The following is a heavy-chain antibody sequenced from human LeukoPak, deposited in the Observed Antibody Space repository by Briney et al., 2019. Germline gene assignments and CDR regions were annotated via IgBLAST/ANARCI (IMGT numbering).Heavy chain of an antibody. CDR1: GFTFSSYA. J-gene: IGHJ4*02. CDR2: ISGSGGST. Sequence: GGSLRLSCAASGFTFSSYAMSWVRQAPGKGLEWVSAISGSGGSTYYADSVKGRFTISRDNSKNTLYLQMNSLRAEDTAVYYCAKGDYYDSSGYYYYGYWGQGTLVTVSS. D-gene: IGHD3-22*01. V-gene: IGHV3-23*01. CDR3: AKGDYYDSSGYYYYGY.